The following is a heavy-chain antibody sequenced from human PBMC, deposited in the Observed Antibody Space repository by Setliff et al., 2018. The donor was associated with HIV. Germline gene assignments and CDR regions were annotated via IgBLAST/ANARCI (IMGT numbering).Heavy chain of an antibody. V-gene: IGHV4-59*01. CDR1: GGSITGYY. CDR2: IFYSGTT. J-gene: IGHJ4*02. CDR3: ARVNALIRAPFDY. Sequence: SETLSLTCTVSGGSITGYYWSWVRQPPGKGLEWIGYIFYSGTTNYSPSLNSRATISVDTSKNSFSLRLSSVTAADTAVYYYARVNALIRAPFDYWGQGALVTVSS.